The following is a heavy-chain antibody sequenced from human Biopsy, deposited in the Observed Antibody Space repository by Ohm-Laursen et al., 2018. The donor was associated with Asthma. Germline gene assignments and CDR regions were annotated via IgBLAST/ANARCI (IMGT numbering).Heavy chain of an antibody. J-gene: IGHJ3*02. CDR2: ISSDVHNN. CDR1: GFVFGQSG. Sequence: SLSLSCTATGFVFGQSGMHWVRPAPGKGLEWVALISSDVHNNYYKDSVKGRFTISRANSKLRLYLEINSLRVEDSAVYYCARESGQDSGGTGAFDRWGQGIMVAVSS. CDR3: ARESGQDSGGTGAFDR. V-gene: IGHV3-30*03. D-gene: IGHD4-23*01.